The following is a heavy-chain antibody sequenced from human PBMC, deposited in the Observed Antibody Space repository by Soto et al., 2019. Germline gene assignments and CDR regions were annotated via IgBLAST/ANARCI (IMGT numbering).Heavy chain of an antibody. CDR3: VKDMQLWRLDS. V-gene: IGHV1-3*01. CDR2: INAGNGNT. Sequence: ASVKVSCKASGYTFTDYALHWVRQAPGQSLEWMGWINAGNGNTKYSQKVQGRVTITRDTSATTAYMELNSLRAEDTAVYYCVKDMQLWRLDSWGQGTLVTVSS. J-gene: IGHJ4*02. CDR1: GYTFTDYA. D-gene: IGHD2-15*01.